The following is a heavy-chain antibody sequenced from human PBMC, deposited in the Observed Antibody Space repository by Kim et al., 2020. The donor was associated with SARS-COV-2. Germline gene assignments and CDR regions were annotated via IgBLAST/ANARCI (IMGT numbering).Heavy chain of an antibody. Sequence: GGSLRLSCAASGFTVSSNYMNWVRQAPGKGLEWVSVIYSGSSTNYADSVKNRFTISRHSSKNTLHLQLNSMMVEDTAVDYCARQIPPRSSSYYLSGMH. V-gene: IGHV3-53*04. CDR3: ARQIPPRSSSYYLSGMH. D-gene: IGHD3-22*01. CDR1: GFTVSSNY. CDR2: IYSGSST. J-gene: IGHJ6*01.